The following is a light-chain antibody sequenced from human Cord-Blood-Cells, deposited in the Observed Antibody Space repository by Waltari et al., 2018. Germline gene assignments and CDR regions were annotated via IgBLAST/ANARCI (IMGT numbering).Light chain of an antibody. CDR2: EGS. V-gene: IGLV2-23*01. Sequence: QSALTQPASVSGSPGQSITIPCTGTSRDVGSYNLVSWYQQHPGKAPKLMIYEGSKLPSGVSNRFSGYKAGNTASLTISGLQAEDEADYYCCAYAGSSTWVFGGGTKLTVL. J-gene: IGLJ3*02. CDR3: CAYAGSSTWV. CDR1: SRDVGSYNL.